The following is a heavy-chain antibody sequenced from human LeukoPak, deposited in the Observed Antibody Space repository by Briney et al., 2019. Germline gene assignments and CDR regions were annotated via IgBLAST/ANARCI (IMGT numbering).Heavy chain of an antibody. CDR3: ARHEGGSYWNWFYP. J-gene: IGHJ5*02. CDR2: IYYSGST. CDR1: GGSISSYY. D-gene: IGHD1-26*01. V-gene: IGHV4-59*08. Sequence: SETLSLTCTVSGGSISSYYWSWIRQPPGKGLEWIGHIYYSGSTNYNPSLKSRVTISVDTSKNQFSLKLSSVTAADTAVYYCARHEGGSYWNWFYPWGQGTLVTVSS.